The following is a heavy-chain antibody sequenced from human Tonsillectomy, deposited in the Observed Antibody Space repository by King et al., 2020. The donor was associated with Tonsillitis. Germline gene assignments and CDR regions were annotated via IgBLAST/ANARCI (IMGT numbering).Heavy chain of an antibody. CDR1: GFTVSSNY. V-gene: IGHV3-53*01. D-gene: IGHD6-13*01. CDR2: IYSGGST. J-gene: IGHJ3*02. CDR3: ARDLRGSNWYPPWDAFDI. Sequence: VQLVESGGGLIQPGGSLRLSCAASGFTVSSNYMSWVRQAPGKGLEWVSLIYSGGSTYYPDSVKGRFTISRDNSKNTLYLQMNSLRAEDTAVYYCARDLRGSNWYPPWDAFDIWGQGTMVTVSS.